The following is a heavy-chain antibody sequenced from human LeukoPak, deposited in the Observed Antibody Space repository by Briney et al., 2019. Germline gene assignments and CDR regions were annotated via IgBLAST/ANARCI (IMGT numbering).Heavy chain of an antibody. CDR3: ARDPLRYYDYVWGSYYPYYFDY. CDR2: ISAYNGNT. V-gene: IGHV1-18*01. Sequence: EASVKVSCKASGYTFTSYGISWVRQAPGQGLEWMGWISAYNGNTNYAQKLQGRVTMTTDTSTSTAYMELRSLRSDDTAVYYCARDPLRYYDYVWGSYYPYYFDYWGQGTLVTVSS. CDR1: GYTFTSYG. D-gene: IGHD3-16*01. J-gene: IGHJ4*02.